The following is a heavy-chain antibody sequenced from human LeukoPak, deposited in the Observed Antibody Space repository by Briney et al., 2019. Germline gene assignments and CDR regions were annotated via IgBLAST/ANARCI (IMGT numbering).Heavy chain of an antibody. D-gene: IGHD6-13*01. J-gene: IGHJ3*02. CDR3: ARHGSSSWYWWAFDI. CDR1: GGSISSYY. CDR2: IYYSGST. V-gene: IGHV4-59*01. Sequence: PSETLSLTCTVSGGSISSYYWSWIRQPPGKGLEGIGYIYYSGSTNYNPSLKSRVTISVDTSKNQFSLKLSSVTAADTAVYYCARHGSSSWYWWAFDIWGRGTMVTVSS.